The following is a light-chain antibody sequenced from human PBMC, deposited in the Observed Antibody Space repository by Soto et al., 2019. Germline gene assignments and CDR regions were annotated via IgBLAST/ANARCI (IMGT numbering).Light chain of an antibody. J-gene: IGKJ4*01. V-gene: IGKV3-11*01. CDR3: QQRSNWLN. CDR2: DAS. Sequence: EIVLTQSPATLSLSPGERATLSCRASQSVSSYLAWYQQKPGQAPRLLIYDASNRATGIPARFSGSGSGTDFTLTISSLEPEDFAVYYCQQRSNWLNFGRGTKVDI. CDR1: QSVSSY.